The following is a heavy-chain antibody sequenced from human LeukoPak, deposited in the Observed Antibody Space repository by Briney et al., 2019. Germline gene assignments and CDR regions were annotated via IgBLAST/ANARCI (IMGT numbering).Heavy chain of an antibody. CDR3: ADFGSGSYIFDY. CDR1: EFTFSTYS. Sequence: SGGSLRLSCVASEFTFSTYSMSWVRQAPGKGPEWVSGISSAGDSTFYADSVKGRFTISRDNSKNTLYLQMNYVRVEDTAMYYCADFGSGSYIFDYWGQGTVVSVSS. J-gene: IGHJ4*02. CDR2: ISSAGDST. D-gene: IGHD3-10*01. V-gene: IGHV3-23*01.